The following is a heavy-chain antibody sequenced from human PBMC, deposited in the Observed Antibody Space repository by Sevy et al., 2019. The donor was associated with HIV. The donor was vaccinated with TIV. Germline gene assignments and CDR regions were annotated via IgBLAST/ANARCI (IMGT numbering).Heavy chain of an antibody. J-gene: IGHJ4*02. D-gene: IGHD6-19*01. V-gene: IGHV3-33*01. Sequence: GGSLRLSCEASGFTFSSYAIHWVRQAPGKGLEWVAVIWSDSNNKYYTDSVKGRFTISRDNAKNTLYLQMNSLRVDDTAVYYCARERGVGWFVDYWGQGTLVTVSS. CDR3: ARERGVGWFVDY. CDR2: IWSDSNNK. CDR1: GFTFSSYA.